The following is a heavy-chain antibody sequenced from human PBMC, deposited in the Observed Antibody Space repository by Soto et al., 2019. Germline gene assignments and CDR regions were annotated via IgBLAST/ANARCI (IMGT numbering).Heavy chain of an antibody. CDR3: AKERPYSSSWYEGGDFDY. J-gene: IGHJ4*02. D-gene: IGHD6-13*01. Sequence: QVQLVESGGGVVKPGRSLRLSCAASGFTFSSYGMHWVRQAPGKGLEWVALMSYDGSNKYYADSVKGRFTISRDNSKNTLHLQMNSLRAEDTAVYYFAKERPYSSSWYEGGDFDYWGQGTLVTVSS. CDR2: MSYDGSNK. CDR1: GFTFSSYG. V-gene: IGHV3-30*18.